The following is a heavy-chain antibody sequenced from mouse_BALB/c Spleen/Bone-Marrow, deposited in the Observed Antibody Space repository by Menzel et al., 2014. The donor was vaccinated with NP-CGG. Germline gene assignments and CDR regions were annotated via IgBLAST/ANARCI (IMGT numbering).Heavy chain of an antibody. CDR3: ARQTYYDYDGYFDY. V-gene: IGHV5-6*01. J-gene: IGHJ2*01. CDR2: ISSGGSYT. CDR1: GFTFSSYG. Sequence: EVKVVESGGDLVKPGESLKLSRAASGFTFSSYGMSWVRQTPDKRLEWVATISSGGSYTYYPDSVKGRFTISRDNAKNTLYLQMSSLKSEDTAMYYCARQTYYDYDGYFDYWGQGTTLTVSS. D-gene: IGHD2-4*01.